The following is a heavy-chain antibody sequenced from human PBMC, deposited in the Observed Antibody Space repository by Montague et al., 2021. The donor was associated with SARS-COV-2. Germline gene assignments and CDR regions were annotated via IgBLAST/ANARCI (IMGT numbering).Heavy chain of an antibody. D-gene: IGHD3-10*01. J-gene: IGHJ6*02. CDR3: ARLSNYYGSGSYYPHNYYYYGMDV. Sequence: SETLSLTCTVSGGSISSSSYYWGWIRQPPGKGLGWIGSIYYSGSTYYNESLKSRVTISVDTSKNQFSLKLSSVTAADTAVYYCARLSNYYGSGSYYPHNYYYYGMDVWGQGTTVTVSS. V-gene: IGHV4-39*01. CDR2: IYYSGST. CDR1: GGSISSSSYY.